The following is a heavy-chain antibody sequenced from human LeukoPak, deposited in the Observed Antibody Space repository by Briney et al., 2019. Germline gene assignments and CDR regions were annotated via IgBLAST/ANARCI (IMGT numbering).Heavy chain of an antibody. Sequence: PGGSLRLSCAASGLTFRNAWMTWVRQVPGKGLEWVGRIKSKGHGGAIDYAAPVIGRFKISRDDSTDTVYLQMNSLKTEDTALYYCTTLSGLSEDYTDSWGQGVLVTVSS. CDR1: GLTFRNAW. V-gene: IGHV3-15*01. D-gene: IGHD5-12*01. CDR3: TTLSGLSEDYTDS. CDR2: IKSKGHGGAI. J-gene: IGHJ4*02.